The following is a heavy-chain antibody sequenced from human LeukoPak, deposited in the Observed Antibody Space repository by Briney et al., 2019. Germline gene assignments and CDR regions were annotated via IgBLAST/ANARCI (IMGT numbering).Heavy chain of an antibody. V-gene: IGHV4-34*01. CDR2: INHSGST. J-gene: IGHJ4*02. D-gene: IGHD5-18*01. Sequence: SETLSLTCAVYGGSFSGYYWSWIRQPPGKGLEWIGEINHSGSTNYNPSLKSRVTIPVDTSKNQFSLKLSSVTAADTAVYYCARGRGYSYGRERYYFDYWGQGTLVTVSS. CDR1: GGSFSGYY. CDR3: ARGRGYSYGRERYYFDY.